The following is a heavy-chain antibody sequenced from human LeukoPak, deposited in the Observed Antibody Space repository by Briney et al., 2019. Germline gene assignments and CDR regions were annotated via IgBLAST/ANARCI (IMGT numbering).Heavy chain of an antibody. CDR1: GFTFNRCG. D-gene: IGHD3-10*01. CDR3: VKSSGTEDYGMDA. CDR2: ILYDGSRE. V-gene: IGHV3-30*02. J-gene: IGHJ6*02. Sequence: GGSLRLSCVASGFTFNRCGMHWVRHAPGKGLEWVARILYDGSREYYADSVEGRFTIARDNSKNTRYLEMNSLREEDTAVYYCVKSSGTEDYGMDAWGQGTTVTVSS.